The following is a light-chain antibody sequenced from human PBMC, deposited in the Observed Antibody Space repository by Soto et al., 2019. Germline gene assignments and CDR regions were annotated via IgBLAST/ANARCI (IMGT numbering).Light chain of an antibody. Sequence: QSVLTQPRSVSESPGQSVTISCTGTSSDLGAYNYVSWYQQHPGKVPKLIIYDVIKRPSGVPDRFSGAKSGNTASLTISWLQAEDEAYYYCCSFAGTSLVFGGGTKLTVL. J-gene: IGLJ3*02. CDR3: CSFAGTSLV. CDR2: DVI. V-gene: IGLV2-11*01. CDR1: SSDLGAYNY.